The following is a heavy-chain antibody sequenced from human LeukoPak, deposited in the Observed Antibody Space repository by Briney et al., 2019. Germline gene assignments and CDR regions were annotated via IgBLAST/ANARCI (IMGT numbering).Heavy chain of an antibody. CDR3: ARDLGYKDYVSAFDI. Sequence: GGSLRLSCAASRFTFSNYSMSWVRQAPGKGLEWVSSVSSSGTYIYYADSVKGRFTISRDNAKNSLYLHMNSLRAEDTALYFCARDLGYKDYVSAFDIWGQGTMVTVSS. CDR2: VSSSGTYI. CDR1: RFTFSNYS. V-gene: IGHV3-21*04. J-gene: IGHJ3*02. D-gene: IGHD5-24*01.